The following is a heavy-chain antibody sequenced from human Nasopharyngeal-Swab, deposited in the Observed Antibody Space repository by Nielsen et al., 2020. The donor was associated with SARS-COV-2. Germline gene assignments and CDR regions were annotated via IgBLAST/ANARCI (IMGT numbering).Heavy chain of an antibody. CDR3: ARGRRAPGAVAGTREYYFDY. CDR2: MNPNSGNT. J-gene: IGHJ4*02. CDR1: GYTFTSYD. Sequence: ASVKVSCKASGYTFTSYDINWVRQATGQGLEWMGWMNPNSGNTGYAQKFQGRVTMTRNTSISTAYMELSSLRSEDTAVYYCARGRRAPGAVAGTREYYFDYWGQGTLVTVPS. D-gene: IGHD6-19*01. V-gene: IGHV1-8*01.